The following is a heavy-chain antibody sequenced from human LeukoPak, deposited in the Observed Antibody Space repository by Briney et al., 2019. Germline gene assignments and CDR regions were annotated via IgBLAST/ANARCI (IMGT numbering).Heavy chain of an antibody. Sequence: SETLSLTCTVSGGSISSSSYHWGWIRQPPGKGLEWIGSIYYSGSTYYNPSLKSRVTISVDTSKNQFSLKLSSVTAADTAVYYCARWEEGGGLDYWGQGTLVTVSS. CDR2: IYYSGST. J-gene: IGHJ4*02. V-gene: IGHV4-39*07. CDR1: GGSISSSSYH. D-gene: IGHD1-26*01. CDR3: ARWEEGGGLDY.